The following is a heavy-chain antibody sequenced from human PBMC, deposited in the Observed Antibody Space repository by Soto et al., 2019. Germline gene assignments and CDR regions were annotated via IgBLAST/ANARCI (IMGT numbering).Heavy chain of an antibody. CDR3: ARGGVDYYDSSGYYFSPYYFDY. CDR2: IYHSGST. V-gene: IGHV4-30-2*01. Sequence: TLSLTCTVSGGPISSGGYSWSWIRQPPGKGLEWIGYIYHSGSTYYNPSLKSRVTISVDRSKNQFSLKLSSVTAADTAVYYCARGGVDYYDSSGYYFSPYYFDYWGQGTLVTVSS. D-gene: IGHD3-22*01. J-gene: IGHJ4*02. CDR1: GGPISSGGYS.